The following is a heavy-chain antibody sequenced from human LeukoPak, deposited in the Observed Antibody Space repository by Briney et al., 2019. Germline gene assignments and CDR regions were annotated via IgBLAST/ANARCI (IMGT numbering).Heavy chain of an antibody. D-gene: IGHD7-27*01. Sequence: PGESLRLSCGASRFSFSTYGMHWVRQAPGKGLEWVAVIWSDGNNKYYAESVVGRFTISRDNSKNTLSLQMDSLRAEDTAVYYCAREKRAGTGGSMVTFDLWGQGTLVTVSS. CDR3: AREKRAGTGGSMVTFDL. CDR1: RFSFSTYG. J-gene: IGHJ3*01. CDR2: IWSDGNNK. V-gene: IGHV3-33*01.